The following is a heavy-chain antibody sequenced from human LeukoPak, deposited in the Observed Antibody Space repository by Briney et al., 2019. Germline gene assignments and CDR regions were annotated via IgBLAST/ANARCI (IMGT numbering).Heavy chain of an antibody. CDR2: INHSGST. D-gene: IGHD3-3*01. V-gene: IGHV4-34*01. CDR3: ARGTSVTIFGVVIIEDYYYYYMDV. Sequence: GSLRLSCAASGFTFSGYYWSWIRQPPGKGLEWIGEINHSGSTNYNPSLKSRVTISVDTSKNQFSLKLSSVTAADTAVYYCARGTSVTIFGVVIIEDYYYYYMDVWGKGTTVTVSS. J-gene: IGHJ6*03. CDR1: GFTFSGYY.